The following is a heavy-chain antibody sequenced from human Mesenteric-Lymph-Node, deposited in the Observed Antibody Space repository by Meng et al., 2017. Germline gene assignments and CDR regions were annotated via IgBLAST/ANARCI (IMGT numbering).Heavy chain of an antibody. J-gene: IGHJ4*02. CDR2: ITPILTTT. D-gene: IGHD6-19*01. CDR1: VNTLNNCG. Sequence: NKPMSSLNVYSTSSVNTLNNCGTIWERQYPLQEIMWIGSITPILTTTNDPQNIHSILKITAHKSTSTVYMDLSNLTSYYTAVYYCARDPPHSRGWLQSDHWGQGTLVTVSS. V-gene: IGHV1-69*04. CDR3: ARDPPHSRGWLQSDH.